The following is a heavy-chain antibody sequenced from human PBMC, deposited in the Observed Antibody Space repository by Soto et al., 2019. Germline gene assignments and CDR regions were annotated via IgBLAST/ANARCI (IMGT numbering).Heavy chain of an antibody. D-gene: IGHD1-20*01. CDR3: ASRPYNWTDVGSFDY. Sequence: SETLSLTCTVSGGSISSSSYYWGWIRQPPGKGLEWIGSIYYSGITYYNPSLKSRVTISVDTSKNQFSLKLSSVTASDTAVYYCASRPYNWTDVGSFDYWGQGSLVTVSS. V-gene: IGHV4-39*01. CDR1: GGSISSSSYY. CDR2: IYYSGIT. J-gene: IGHJ4*02.